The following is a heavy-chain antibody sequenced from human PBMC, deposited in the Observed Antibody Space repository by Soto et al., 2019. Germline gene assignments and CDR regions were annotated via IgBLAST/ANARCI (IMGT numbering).Heavy chain of an antibody. J-gene: IGHJ4*02. Sequence: ASVKVSCKASGYTFTSYGISWVRQAPGQGLEWMGWISAYNGNTDYAQKLQGRVTMTTDTSTSTAYMELRSLRSDDTAVYYCARDYSGSSPYDYWGQGPLVPVSP. D-gene: IGHD1-26*01. CDR2: ISAYNGNT. V-gene: IGHV1-18*01. CDR1: GYTFTSYG. CDR3: ARDYSGSSPYDY.